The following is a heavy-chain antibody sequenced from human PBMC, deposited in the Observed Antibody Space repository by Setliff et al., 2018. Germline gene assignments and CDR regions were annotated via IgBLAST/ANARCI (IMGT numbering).Heavy chain of an antibody. CDR2: IRHDGNNK. CDR3: AKELIEVMMTGLEF. CDR1: GFTFSNHG. J-gene: IGHJ4*02. V-gene: IGHV3-30*02. Sequence: GESLKISCAASGFTFSNHGMHWVRQAPGKGLEWVAFIRHDGNNKYYKDSVRGRFTISRDNSKNTVYLQMNNLRPEGTAVYYCAKELIEVMMTGLEFWGQGTMVTVSS. D-gene: IGHD3-22*01.